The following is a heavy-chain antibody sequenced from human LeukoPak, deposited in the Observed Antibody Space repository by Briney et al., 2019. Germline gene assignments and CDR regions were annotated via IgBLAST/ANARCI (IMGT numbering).Heavy chain of an antibody. J-gene: IGHJ4*02. CDR3: ARVGESSGPFDY. V-gene: IGHV1-3*01. Sequence: ASVKVSCKASGYTFTSYAMHWVRQAPGRRLEWMGWINAGNGNTKYSQKFQGRVTITRDTSASTAYMELSSLRSEDTAVYYCARVGESSGPFDYWGQGTLVTVSS. CDR2: INAGNGNT. CDR1: GYTFTSYA. D-gene: IGHD3-22*01.